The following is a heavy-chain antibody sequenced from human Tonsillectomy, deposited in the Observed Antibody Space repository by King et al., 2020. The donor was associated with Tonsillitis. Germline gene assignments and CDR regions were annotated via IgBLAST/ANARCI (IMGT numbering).Heavy chain of an antibody. CDR2: IITIFGTA. V-gene: IGHV1-69*12. Sequence: QLVQSGAEVKKPGSSVKVSCKASGGTFSSYAISWVRQAPGQGLEWMGGIITIFGTANYARKFQGSVTITADESTSTAYMELSSLRSADTAVYYCARDRVLGCSGVSCYYDYWGQGTLVTVSS. J-gene: IGHJ4*02. CDR3: ARDRVLGCSGVSCYYDY. D-gene: IGHD2-15*01. CDR1: GGTFSSYA.